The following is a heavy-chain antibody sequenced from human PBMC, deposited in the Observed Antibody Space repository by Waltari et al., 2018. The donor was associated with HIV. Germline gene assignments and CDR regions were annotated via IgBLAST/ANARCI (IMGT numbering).Heavy chain of an antibody. CDR2: INHSGST. CDR3: ARSYWGVALLRWGFDP. D-gene: IGHD3-16*01. J-gene: IGHJ5*02. CDR1: GGSFSGYY. Sequence: QVQLQQWGAGLLKPSETLSLTCAVYGGSFSGYYWSWIRQPPGKGLEWIGEINHSGSTNNNPSLKSRVTISVDTSKNQFSLRLTSVTAADTAVYSCARSYWGVALLRWGFDPWGQGTLVTVSS. V-gene: IGHV4-34*01.